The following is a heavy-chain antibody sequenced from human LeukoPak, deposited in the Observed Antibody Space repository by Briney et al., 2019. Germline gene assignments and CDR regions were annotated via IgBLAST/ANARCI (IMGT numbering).Heavy chain of an antibody. CDR2: ISGSGGST. CDR3: AKDLEMATFHFDY. D-gene: IGHD5-24*01. CDR1: GFTFSSYA. Sequence: PGGSLRLSCAASGFTFSSYAMSWVRQAPGKGLEWVSAISGSGGSTYYADSVKGRFTISRGNSKNTLYLQMNSLRAEDTAVYYCAKDLEMATFHFDYWGQGTLVTVSS. J-gene: IGHJ4*02. V-gene: IGHV3-23*01.